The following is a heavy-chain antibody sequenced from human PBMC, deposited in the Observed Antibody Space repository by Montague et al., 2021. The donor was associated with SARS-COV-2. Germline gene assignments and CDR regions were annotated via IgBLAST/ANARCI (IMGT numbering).Heavy chain of an antibody. Sequence: PALVTPTQTITLTCTFSGFSLSTSGMCVSWIRQPPGKALEWLARXDWXDEKYYSTSLKTRLTISKDTSKNQVVLTMTNMDPVDTATYYCARMAPITGLDYWGQGTLVTVSS. CDR2: XDWXDEK. CDR3: ARMAPITGLDY. J-gene: IGHJ4*02. V-gene: IGHV2-70*11. D-gene: IGHD1-20*01. CDR1: GFSLSTSGMC.